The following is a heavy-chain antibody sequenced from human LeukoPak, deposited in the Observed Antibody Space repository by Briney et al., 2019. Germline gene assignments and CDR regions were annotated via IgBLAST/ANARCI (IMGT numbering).Heavy chain of an antibody. D-gene: IGHD3-10*01. J-gene: IGHJ4*02. V-gene: IGHV3-74*01. CDR3: ASPGAGDVY. Sequence: PGGSLRLSCAASGFTFSSFWMHWVRQAPGQGLVWVSRINNDGSSTSYADSVKGRFTISRDNAVNTLYLQMNSLRVEDTAVYYCASPGAGDVYWGQGAPVTVSS. CDR1: GFTFSSFW. CDR2: INNDGSST.